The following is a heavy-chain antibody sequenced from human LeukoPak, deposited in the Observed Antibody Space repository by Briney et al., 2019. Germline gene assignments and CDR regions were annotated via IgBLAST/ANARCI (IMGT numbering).Heavy chain of an antibody. CDR2: IYYSGST. J-gene: IGHJ5*02. D-gene: IGHD6-6*01. Sequence: NPSETLSLTCTVSGGSISSSSYYWGWIRQPPGKGLEWIGSIYYSGSTYYNPSLKSRVTMSVDTSKNQFSLKLSSVTAADTAVYYCAREEYSSSSWGVWFDPWGQGTLVTVSS. CDR1: GGSISSSSYY. V-gene: IGHV4-39*07. CDR3: AREEYSSSSWGVWFDP.